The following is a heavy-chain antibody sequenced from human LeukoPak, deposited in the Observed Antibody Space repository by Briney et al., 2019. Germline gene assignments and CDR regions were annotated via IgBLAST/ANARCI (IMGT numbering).Heavy chain of an antibody. V-gene: IGHV1-69*13. J-gene: IGHJ4*02. CDR2: IIPIFGTA. CDR1: GGTFSSYA. D-gene: IGHD1-26*01. CDR3: ARRVGPYYFDY. Sequence: GASVKVSCMASGGTFSSYAISWVRQAPGQGFEWMGGIIPIFGTANYAQKFQGRVTITADESTSTAYMELSSLRSEDTAVYYCARRVGPYYFDYWGQGTLVAVSS.